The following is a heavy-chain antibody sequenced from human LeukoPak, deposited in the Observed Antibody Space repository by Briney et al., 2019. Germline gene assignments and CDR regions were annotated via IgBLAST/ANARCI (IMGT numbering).Heavy chain of an antibody. CDR3: ARLQKSRSCSGDNCYGDRNIITKKNCFDP. D-gene: IGHD2-15*01. V-gene: IGHV4-34*01. CDR2: INHSGST. J-gene: IGHJ5*02. CDR1: GESFSGYY. Sequence: SETLSLTCAVYGESFSGYYWSWIRQPPGKGLEWIAEINHSGSTNYNPSLKSRVAISVDTSKNQFSLKLTSVTAADTAVYFCARLQKSRSCSGDNCYGDRNIITKKNCFDPWGQGTLVTVSS.